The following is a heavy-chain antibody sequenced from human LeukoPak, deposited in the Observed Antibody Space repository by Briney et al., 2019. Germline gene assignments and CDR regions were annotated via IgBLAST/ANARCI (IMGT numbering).Heavy chain of an antibody. CDR3: ARALPVIAAAGGWFDP. D-gene: IGHD6-13*01. CDR2: IYYSGST. J-gene: IGHJ5*02. V-gene: IGHV4-39*07. CDR1: GGSISSSSYY. Sequence: SETLSLTCTVSGGSISSSSYYWGWIRQPPGKGLEWIGSIYYSGSTYYNPSLKSRVTMSVDASKNQFSLKLSSVTAADTAVYYCARALPVIAAAGGWFDPWGQGTLVTVSS.